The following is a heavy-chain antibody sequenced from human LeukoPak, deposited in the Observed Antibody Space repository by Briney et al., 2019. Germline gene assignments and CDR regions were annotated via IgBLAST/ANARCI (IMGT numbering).Heavy chain of an antibody. V-gene: IGHV4-59*08. CDR1: GGSISSYY. CDR3: ARKGGYGGDFWSGYENWYDP. D-gene: IGHD3-3*01. CDR2: IYYSGST. Sequence: SETLSLTCTVSGGSISSYYWSWIRQPPGKGLEWIGYIYYSGSTNYNPSLKSRVTISVDTSKNQFSLKLSSVTAADTAVYYCARKGGYGGDFWSGYENWYDPWGQGTLVTVSS. J-gene: IGHJ5*02.